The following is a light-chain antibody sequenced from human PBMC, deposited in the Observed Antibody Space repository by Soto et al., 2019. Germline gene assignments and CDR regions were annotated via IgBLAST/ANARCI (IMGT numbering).Light chain of an antibody. CDR1: SSDVGSYNR. CDR3: SSYTSSSTYV. J-gene: IGLJ1*01. CDR2: DVS. Sequence: QSDLTQPPSVSGSHGQSVTISCTGTSSDVGSYNRVSWYQQPPGTAPKLMIYDVSNRPSGVPDRFSGSKSGNTASLTISGLQAEDEAEYYCSSYTSSSTYVFGTGTKVTVL. V-gene: IGLV2-18*02.